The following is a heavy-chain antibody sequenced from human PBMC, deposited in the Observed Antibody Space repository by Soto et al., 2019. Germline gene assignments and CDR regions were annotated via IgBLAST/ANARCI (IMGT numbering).Heavy chain of an antibody. CDR3: ATYGSGSYKPTTFDS. V-gene: IGHV4-31*03. D-gene: IGHD3-10*01. CDR1: GGSISSGGYY. CDR2: IYYSGST. Sequence: QVQLQESGPGLVKPSQTLSLTCTVSGGSISSGGYYWSWIRQHPGKGLEWIGYIYYSGSTYYNPSLRSRLTISVDTSKNQFSLKLSAVTAADTAVYYCATYGSGSYKPTTFDSWGQGTLLTVSS. J-gene: IGHJ4*02.